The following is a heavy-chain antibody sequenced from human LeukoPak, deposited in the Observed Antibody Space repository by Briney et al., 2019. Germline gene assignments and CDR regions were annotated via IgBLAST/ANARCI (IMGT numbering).Heavy chain of an antibody. V-gene: IGHV4-34*01. J-gene: IGHJ4*02. Sequence: SETLSLTCAVYGGSFSGHYWSWIRQPPGKGLEWIGEINHSGSTNYNPSLKSRVTISVDTSKNQFSLKLSSVTAADTAVYYCARGLIGYCSSTSCYFNGPFDYWGQGTLVTVSS. CDR1: GGSFSGHY. CDR3: ARGLIGYCSSTSCYFNGPFDY. CDR2: INHSGST. D-gene: IGHD2-2*01.